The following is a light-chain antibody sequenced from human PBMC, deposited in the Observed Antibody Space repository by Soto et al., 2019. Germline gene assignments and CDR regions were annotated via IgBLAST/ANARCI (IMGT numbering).Light chain of an antibody. Sequence: QSALTQPASVSGSPGQSITISCTGTSSDVGGYNYVSWYQQQPGKAPKLMIDDVSNRPSGVSNRFSGSKSGNTDSLTIAGLQAEDEADYYCSSYTSSSTLHWVFGGGTTVTV. CDR1: SSDVGGYNY. CDR3: SSYTSSSTLHWV. J-gene: IGLJ3*02. V-gene: IGLV2-14*01. CDR2: DVS.